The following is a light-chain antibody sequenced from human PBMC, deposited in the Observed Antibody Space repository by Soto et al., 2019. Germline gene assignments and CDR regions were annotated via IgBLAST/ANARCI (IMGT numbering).Light chain of an antibody. Sequence: DIQMTQSPSSLSASVGDRVTITCRASQSISSYLNWYQQKPGKAPKLLIYAASSLRSGVPSRFSGSGSGTDFTLTISSLQPEDFATYYCQQSYSTQCTFGQGTKLEIK. CDR1: QSISSY. CDR3: QQSYSTQCT. J-gene: IGKJ2*02. CDR2: AAS. V-gene: IGKV1-39*01.